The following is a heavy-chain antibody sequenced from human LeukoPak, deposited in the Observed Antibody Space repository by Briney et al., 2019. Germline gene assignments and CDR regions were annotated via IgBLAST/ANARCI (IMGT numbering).Heavy chain of an antibody. CDR1: GYTFTGYY. J-gene: IGHJ3*02. CDR3: ARAWTYQLLAPHDAFDI. V-gene: IGHV1-2*02. Sequence: ASVKVSCKASGYTFTGYYMHWVRQAPGQGLEWMGWINPNSGGTNYAQKFQGRVTMTRDTSISTAYMELSRLRSDDTAVYYCARAWTYQLLAPHDAFDIWGQGTTVTGSS. CDR2: INPNSGGT. D-gene: IGHD2-2*01.